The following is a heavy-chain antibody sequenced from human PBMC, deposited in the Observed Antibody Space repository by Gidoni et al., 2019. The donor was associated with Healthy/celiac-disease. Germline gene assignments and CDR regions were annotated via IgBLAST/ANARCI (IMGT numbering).Heavy chain of an antibody. CDR3: ARDRRSSGWTYFDN. CDR2: ISWNSDRI. V-gene: IGHV3-9*02. Sequence: EVQLVESGGGLVQPGRSLRLSCVPSGFNTDAYAMHWVRQAPGKGLEWVSGISWNSDRIVYADSVKGRFTISRDNAENSLYLQMDSLRAEDTALYYCARDRRSSGWTYFDNWGQGTLVTVSS. J-gene: IGHJ4*02. CDR1: GFNTDAYA. D-gene: IGHD6-19*01.